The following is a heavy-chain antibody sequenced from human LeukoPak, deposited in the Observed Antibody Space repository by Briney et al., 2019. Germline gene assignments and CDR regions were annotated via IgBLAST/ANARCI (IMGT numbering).Heavy chain of an antibody. CDR2: INHSGST. Sequence: SETLSLTCAVYGGSFSGYYWSWIRQPLGKGLEWIGEINHSGSTNYNPSLKSRVTISVDTSKNQFSLKLSSVTAADTAVYYCARYGVTGGWFDPWGQGTLVTVSS. CDR3: ARYGVTGGWFDP. D-gene: IGHD2-8*02. J-gene: IGHJ5*02. CDR1: GGSFSGYY. V-gene: IGHV4-34*01.